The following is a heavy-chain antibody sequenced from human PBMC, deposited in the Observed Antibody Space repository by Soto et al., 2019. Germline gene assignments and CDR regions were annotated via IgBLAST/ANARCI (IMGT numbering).Heavy chain of an antibody. CDR3: ARNYGSGSYWEGYYYGMDV. J-gene: IGHJ6*02. D-gene: IGHD3-10*01. CDR1: GFTFSSYA. Sequence: PGGSLRLSCAASGFTFSSYAMHWVRQAPGKGLEWVAVISYDGSNKYYADSVKGRFTISRDNSKNTLYLQMNSLRAEDTAVYYCARNYGSGSYWEGYYYGMDVWGQGTTVTSP. V-gene: IGHV3-30-3*01. CDR2: ISYDGSNK.